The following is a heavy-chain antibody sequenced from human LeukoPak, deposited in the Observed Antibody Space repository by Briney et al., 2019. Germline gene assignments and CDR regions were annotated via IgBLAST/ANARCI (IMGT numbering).Heavy chain of an antibody. CDR2: IQYGGCNK. J-gene: IGHJ4*02. D-gene: IGHD2-2*01. CDR1: GFTFSSYG. V-gene: IGHV3-30*02. Sequence: GGSLRLSCAASGFTFSSYGMHWVRQAPGKGLECVALIQYGGCNKYYADSVKRRFAISRDHSKNTLYLQMNSLRAEDTAVYYCAKGTIRYCSSTGCYIDYWGQGTLVTVSS. CDR3: AKGTIRYCSSTGCYIDY.